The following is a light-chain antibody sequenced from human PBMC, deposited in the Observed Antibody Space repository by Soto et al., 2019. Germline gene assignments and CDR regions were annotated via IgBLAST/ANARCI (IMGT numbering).Light chain of an antibody. CDR3: QQYNNWPPIT. CDR2: GAS. J-gene: IGKJ5*01. V-gene: IGKV3-15*01. CDR1: QSVSSN. Sequence: EIVMTQSPATLSVSPGERATLSCRASQSVSSNLAWYQQKPVQAPRLLIYGASTRATGIPARFSGSGSGTAFTITISSPQSEDFAVYYCQQYNNWPPITFGQGTRLEIK.